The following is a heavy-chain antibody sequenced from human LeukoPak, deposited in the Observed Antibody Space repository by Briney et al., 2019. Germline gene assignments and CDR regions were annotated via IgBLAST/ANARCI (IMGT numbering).Heavy chain of an antibody. CDR3: AKAHCSGGSCYSTAFDY. Sequence: GQSLRLSCDASGFSINTYTMYWVRQAPGKGLEWVSAISGSGGSTYYADSVKGRFTISRDNSKNTLYLQMNSLRAEDTAVYYCAKAHCSGGSCYSTAFDYWGQGTLVTVSS. CDR2: ISGSGGST. D-gene: IGHD2-15*01. CDR1: GFSINTYT. J-gene: IGHJ4*02. V-gene: IGHV3-23*01.